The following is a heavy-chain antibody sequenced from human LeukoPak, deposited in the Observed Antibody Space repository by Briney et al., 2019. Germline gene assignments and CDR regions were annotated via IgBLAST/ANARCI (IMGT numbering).Heavy chain of an antibody. CDR1: GGSISSSSYY. Sequence: SETLSLTCTVSGGSISSSSYYWGWIRQPPGKGLEWIGSIYYSGTTYYNPSLKSRVSISVDTWENQFSLRLSSVTAADTAVYYCARDREPSPSALGSHDYWGQGTLVTVSS. J-gene: IGHJ4*02. D-gene: IGHD1-14*01. V-gene: IGHV4-39*07. CDR3: ARDREPSPSALGSHDY. CDR2: IYYSGTT.